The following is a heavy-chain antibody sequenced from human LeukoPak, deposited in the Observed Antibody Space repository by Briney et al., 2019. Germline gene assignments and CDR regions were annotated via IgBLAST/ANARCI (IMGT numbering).Heavy chain of an antibody. CDR1: GGSVINHY. V-gene: IGHV4-59*02. J-gene: IGHJ4*02. CDR2: IFYSGRT. Sequence: SETLSLTCNVSGGSVINHYWSWIRQPPGKGLEWIGYIFYSGRTYYEPSLQSRVTISVDTSKNQFSLKMSSVTAADTAVYFCARGHRYNNGYPYFDSWGQGTLVSVPS. D-gene: IGHD5-12*01. CDR3: ARGHRYNNGYPYFDS.